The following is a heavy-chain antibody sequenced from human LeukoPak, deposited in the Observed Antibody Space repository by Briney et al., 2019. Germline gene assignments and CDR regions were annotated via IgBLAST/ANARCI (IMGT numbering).Heavy chain of an antibody. CDR2: IYTSGST. D-gene: IGHD6-19*01. J-gene: IGHJ4*02. CDR1: GGSISSYY. CDR3: ARVRSSGWGKGFDY. V-gene: IGHV4-4*07. Sequence: PSETLSLTCTVSGGSISSYYWSWIRQPAGKGLEWIGRIYTSGSTNYNPSLQSRVTLSLDTSKNQFSLKLSSVTAADTAVYYCARVRSSGWGKGFDYWGQGTLVTVSS.